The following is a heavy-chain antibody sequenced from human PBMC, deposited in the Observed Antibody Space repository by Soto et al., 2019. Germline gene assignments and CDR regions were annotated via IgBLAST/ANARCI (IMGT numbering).Heavy chain of an antibody. D-gene: IGHD5-18*01. CDR1: GYTFTSYD. V-gene: IGHV1-8*01. CDR3: ARVTRGYSYGYYYYYGMDV. J-gene: IGHJ6*02. CDR2: MNPNSGNT. Sequence: QVQLVQSGAEVKKPGASVKVSCKASGYTFTSYDINWVRQATGQGLEWMGWMNPNSGNTGYAQKFQGRVTMTRNTSITTAYMELSSLRSEDTAVYYCARVTRGYSYGYYYYYGMDVWGQGTTVTVSS.